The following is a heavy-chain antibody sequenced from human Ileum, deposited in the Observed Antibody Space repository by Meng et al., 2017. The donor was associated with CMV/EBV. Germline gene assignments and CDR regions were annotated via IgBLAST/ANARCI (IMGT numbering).Heavy chain of an antibody. CDR2: INHSGST. CDR1: GGSFSGYY. V-gene: IGHV4-34*01. D-gene: IGHD2-2*01. Sequence: SETLSLTCAVYGGSFSGYYWSWIRQPPGKGLEWIGVINHSGSTNYNQSLKSRVTISVETSKNQFSLKLSSVTAADTAVYYCARAIPYQLFSSYYYYYGMDVWGQGTTVTVSS. CDR3: ARAIPYQLFSSYYYYYGMDV. J-gene: IGHJ6*02.